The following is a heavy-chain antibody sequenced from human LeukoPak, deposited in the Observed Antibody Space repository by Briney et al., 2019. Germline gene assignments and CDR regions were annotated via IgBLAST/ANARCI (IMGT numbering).Heavy chain of an antibody. V-gene: IGHV4-4*07. D-gene: IGHD6-13*01. CDR1: GGSISSYY. J-gene: IGHJ4*02. Sequence: SETLSLTCTVSGGSISSYYWSWIRQPAGKGLEWIGRIYTSWSTNYNPSLKSRVTMSVDTSKNQFSLKLSSVTAADTAVYYCARVSAAGFPFDYWGQGTLVTVSS. CDR2: IYTSWST. CDR3: ARVSAAGFPFDY.